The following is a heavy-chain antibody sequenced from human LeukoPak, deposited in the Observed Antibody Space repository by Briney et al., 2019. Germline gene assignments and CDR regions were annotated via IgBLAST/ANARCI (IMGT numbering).Heavy chain of an antibody. CDR3: ARHEGYYDYVWGSSYYFDY. J-gene: IGHJ4*02. CDR1: GGSFSGYY. Sequence: SETLSLTCAVYGGSFSGYYWSWIRQPPGKGLEWIGYIYYSGSTNYNPSLKSRVTISVDTSKNQFSLKLSSVTAADTAVYYCARHEGYYDYVWGSSYYFDYWGQGTLVTVSS. V-gene: IGHV4-59*08. D-gene: IGHD3-16*01. CDR2: IYYSGST.